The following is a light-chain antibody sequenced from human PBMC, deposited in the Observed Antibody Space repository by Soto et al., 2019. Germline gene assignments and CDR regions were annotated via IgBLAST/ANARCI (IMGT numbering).Light chain of an antibody. CDR1: QGISSS. CDR3: QAYDSGHAT. Sequence: DIQMTQSPSSLSASVGDRVTITCRASQGISSSLAWYQQKPGEVPKLLIYAASTLQSGVASRFSGSGSGTDFTLTISSLQPADVATYYCQAYDSGHATFGRGNTVGIK. J-gene: IGKJ1*01. V-gene: IGKV1-27*01. CDR2: AAS.